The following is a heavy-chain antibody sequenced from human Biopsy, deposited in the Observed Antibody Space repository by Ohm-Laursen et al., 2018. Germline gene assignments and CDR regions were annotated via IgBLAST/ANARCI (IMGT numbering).Heavy chain of an antibody. J-gene: IGHJ4*02. Sequence: SVKVSCKTSGYNFISYSINWVRQAPGQGLEWMGWIRTLNGDTKYGQKFQDRVTMTTDTSTSTVYMELTSLRSDDTAVYYCARGEVSFGELIVSLDSWGQGTLVTVSS. V-gene: IGHV1-18*01. D-gene: IGHD3-16*02. CDR3: ARGEVSFGELIVSLDS. CDR2: IRTLNGDT. CDR1: GYNFISYS.